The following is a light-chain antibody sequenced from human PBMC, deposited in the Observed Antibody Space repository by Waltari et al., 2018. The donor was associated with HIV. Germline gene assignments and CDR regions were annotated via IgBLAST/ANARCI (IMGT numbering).Light chain of an antibody. CDR2: YDS. Sequence: SYVLTQPPSVSAAPGQTARITCVGNNIGTNTVSWYQQKPGQAPVLVINYDSDRPSGIPERFSGSNAGNTATLTISRVEAGDEADYYCQVWDTTSEHRVFGGQTKLTVL. J-gene: IGLJ3*02. V-gene: IGLV3-21*04. CDR3: QVWDTTSEHRV. CDR1: NIGTNT.